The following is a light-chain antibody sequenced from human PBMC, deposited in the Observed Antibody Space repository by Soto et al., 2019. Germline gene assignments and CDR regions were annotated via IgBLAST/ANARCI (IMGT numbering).Light chain of an antibody. CDR1: QSVSSSY. J-gene: IGKJ5*01. CDR3: QQYHNWPIT. Sequence: EIVMTQSPATLSVSPGERATLSCRASQSVSSSYLAWYQQKPGQAPRLLIYGASNRATGIPDRFSGSGSGTDFTLTISRLEPEDFAVYYCQQYHNWPITFGQGTRLEIK. CDR2: GAS. V-gene: IGKV3-20*01.